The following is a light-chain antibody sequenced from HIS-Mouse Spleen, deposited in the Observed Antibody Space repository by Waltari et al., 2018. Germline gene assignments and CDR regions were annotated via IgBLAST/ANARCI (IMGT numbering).Light chain of an antibody. Sequence: QSALTQPRSVSGSPGQSVTIPCPGTTTDCGGYNYVSWYQQHPGKAPKLMIYDVSKRPSGVPDRFSGSKSGNTASLTISGLQAEDEADYYCCSYAGSYPVVFGGGTKLTVL. CDR3: CSYAGSYPVV. CDR2: DVS. CDR1: TTDCGGYNY. J-gene: IGLJ2*01. V-gene: IGLV2-11*01.